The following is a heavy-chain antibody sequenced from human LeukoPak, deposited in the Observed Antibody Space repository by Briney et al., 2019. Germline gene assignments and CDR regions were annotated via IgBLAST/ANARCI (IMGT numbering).Heavy chain of an antibody. CDR2: ISSGGGRK. V-gene: IGHV3-64D*09. CDR3: ARMYSNYFDY. J-gene: IGHJ4*02. Sequence: PGGSLRLSCSASGLTFSSYAMHCVRQAPGKGLEYVSVISSGGGRKYYADTVKGRFTISRDNSKKTLHLQMSSLRAEDTAVYYCARMYSNYFDYWGQGTLVTVSS. D-gene: IGHD4-11*01. CDR1: GLTFSSYA.